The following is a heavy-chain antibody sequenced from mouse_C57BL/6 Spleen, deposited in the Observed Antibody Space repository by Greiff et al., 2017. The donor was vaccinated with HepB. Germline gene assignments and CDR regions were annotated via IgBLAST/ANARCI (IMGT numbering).Heavy chain of an antibody. J-gene: IGHJ2*01. Sequence: QVQLQQPGAELVMPGASVKLSCKASGYTFTSYWMHWVKQRPGQGLEWIGEIDPSDSYTNYNQKFKGKSTLTVDKSSSTAYMQLSSLTSEDSAVYYCARGGNYYGTRKDYFDYWGQGTTLTVSS. D-gene: IGHD1-1*01. V-gene: IGHV1-69*01. CDR2: IDPSDSYT. CDR3: ARGGNYYGTRKDYFDY. CDR1: GYTFTSYW.